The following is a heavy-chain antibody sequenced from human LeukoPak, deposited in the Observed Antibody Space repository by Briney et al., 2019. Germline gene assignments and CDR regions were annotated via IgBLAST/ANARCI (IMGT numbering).Heavy chain of an antibody. Sequence: ASVKVSCKASGYTFTSYDISWVRQAPGQGLEWMGWISAYNGNTNYAQKLQGRVTITTDTSTSTAYMELRSLRSDDTAVYYCAAANYDILTGYYIGFDYWGQGTLVTVSS. V-gene: IGHV1-18*01. CDR1: GYTFTSYD. J-gene: IGHJ4*02. CDR3: AAANYDILTGYYIGFDY. CDR2: ISAYNGNT. D-gene: IGHD3-9*01.